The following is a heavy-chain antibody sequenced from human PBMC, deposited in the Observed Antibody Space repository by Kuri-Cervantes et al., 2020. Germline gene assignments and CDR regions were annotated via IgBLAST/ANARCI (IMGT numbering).Heavy chain of an antibody. Sequence: LSLTCAASGFTFSSYSMNWVRQAPGKGLEWVSYISSSSSTIYYADSVKGRFTISRDNAKNSLYLQMNSLRAEDTAVYYCTRDRSGPDYWGQGTLVTVSS. D-gene: IGHD5-12*01. CDR1: GFTFSSYS. V-gene: IGHV3-48*01. CDR3: TRDRSGPDY. CDR2: ISSSSSTI. J-gene: IGHJ4*02.